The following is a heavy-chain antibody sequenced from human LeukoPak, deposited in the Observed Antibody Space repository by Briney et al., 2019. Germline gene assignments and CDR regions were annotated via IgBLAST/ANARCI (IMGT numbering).Heavy chain of an antibody. Sequence: RGSLRLSSAASVFTFSDYYMSWIRQAPGQGLGWGSYISSSSSYTNYADSVKGRFTISRDNAKNSLYLQMNRLRAEDTAVYYCARISSSWPGNNWFDPWGQGTLVTVSS. CDR3: ARISSSWPGNNWFDP. D-gene: IGHD6-13*01. V-gene: IGHV3-11*06. CDR2: ISSSSSYT. CDR1: VFTFSDYY. J-gene: IGHJ5*02.